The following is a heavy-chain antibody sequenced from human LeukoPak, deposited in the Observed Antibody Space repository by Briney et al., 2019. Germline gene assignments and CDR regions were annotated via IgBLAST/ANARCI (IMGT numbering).Heavy chain of an antibody. CDR2: IYYSGST. Sequence: SQTLSLTCTVSGGSISSCGYYWSWIRQHPGQGLDWIGYIYYSGSTYYNPSLKRRVTISVDTSKNQFSLKLSSVTAADTAVYYCASTSQQLDPYYCCYYMDVWGKGTTVTVSS. CDR3: ASTSQQLDPYYCCYYMDV. V-gene: IGHV4-31*03. D-gene: IGHD6-13*01. J-gene: IGHJ6*03. CDR1: GGSISSCGYY.